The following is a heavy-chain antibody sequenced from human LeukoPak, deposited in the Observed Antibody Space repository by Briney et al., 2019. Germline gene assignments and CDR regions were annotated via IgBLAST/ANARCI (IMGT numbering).Heavy chain of an antibody. D-gene: IGHD4-11*01. CDR1: GFTFSSYG. J-gene: IGHJ4*02. Sequence: GGSLRLSCAASGFTFSSYGMHWVRQAPGKGLEWVAFIRYDGSNKYYADSVKGRFTISRDNSKNTLYLQMNSLRAEDTAVYYCAKDRNVENPAYFDYRGQGTLVTVSS. CDR3: AKDRNVENPAYFDY. V-gene: IGHV3-30*02. CDR2: IRYDGSNK.